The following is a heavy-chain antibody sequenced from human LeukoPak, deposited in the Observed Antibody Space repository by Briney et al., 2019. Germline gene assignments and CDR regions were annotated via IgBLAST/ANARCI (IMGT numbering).Heavy chain of an antibody. Sequence: GGSLRLSCAASGFTFDDYGMSWVRQAPGKGLEWVSGINWNGGSTGYADSVKGRFTISRDNAKNSLYLQMNSLRAEDTALYYCARDLNYDFWSGYYRRGWFDPWGQGTLVTVSS. CDR2: INWNGGST. D-gene: IGHD3-3*01. CDR1: GFTFDDYG. V-gene: IGHV3-20*04. CDR3: ARDLNYDFWSGYYRRGWFDP. J-gene: IGHJ5*02.